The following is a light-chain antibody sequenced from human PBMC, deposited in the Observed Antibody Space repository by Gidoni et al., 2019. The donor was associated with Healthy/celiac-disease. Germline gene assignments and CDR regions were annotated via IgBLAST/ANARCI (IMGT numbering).Light chain of an antibody. CDR1: QGSSSY. CDR2: AAS. Sequence: DIQLTQSPSFLSASVGDRVTITCWASQGSSSYLAWYQQKPGKAPKLLIYAASTLQSGVPSRFSGSGSGTEFTLTISSLQPEDFATYYCQQLNSYPLTFGGGTKVEIK. J-gene: IGKJ4*01. V-gene: IGKV1-9*01. CDR3: QQLNSYPLT.